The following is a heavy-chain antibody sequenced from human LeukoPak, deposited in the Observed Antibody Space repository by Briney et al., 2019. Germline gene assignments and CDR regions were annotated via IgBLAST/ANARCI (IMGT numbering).Heavy chain of an antibody. V-gene: IGHV4-59*01. CDR2: IHYTGTT. CDR3: ARDGGLQSSLDY. CDR1: GSSISSYY. J-gene: IGHJ4*02. D-gene: IGHD5-24*01. Sequence: PSETLSLTCTVSGSSISSYYWSWIRQPPGKGLEWIGYIHYTGTTNYNPSLKSRVTISVDTSKNQFSLKLSSVTAADTAVYYCARDGGLQSSLDYWGQGTLVTVSS.